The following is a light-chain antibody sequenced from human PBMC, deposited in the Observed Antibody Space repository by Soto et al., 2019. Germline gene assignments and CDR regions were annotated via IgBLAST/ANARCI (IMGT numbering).Light chain of an antibody. J-gene: IGLJ1*01. CDR2: GNN. CDR1: SSNIGSVYD. V-gene: IGLV1-40*01. CDR3: QSYDSSLTGYV. Sequence: QSVLTQPPSVSGDPGQRVTISCTGSSSNIGSVYDVHWYQQLPGAAPKLLIYGNNNRPSGVPDRFFGSKSGTSASLAITGLQAEDDADYSCQSYDSSLTGYVFGTGNKVTVL.